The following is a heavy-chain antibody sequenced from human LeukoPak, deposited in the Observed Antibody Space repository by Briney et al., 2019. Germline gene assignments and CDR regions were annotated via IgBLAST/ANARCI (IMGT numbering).Heavy chain of an antibody. Sequence: SVKVSCKASGGTFSSYAISWVRQAPGQGLEWMGRIIPILGIANYAQKFQGRVMITADKSTSTAYMELSSLRSEDTAVYYCASPASSGYYYGGDYWGQGTLVTVSS. CDR2: IIPILGIA. CDR3: ASPASSGYYYGGDY. CDR1: GGTFSSYA. V-gene: IGHV1-69*04. D-gene: IGHD3-22*01. J-gene: IGHJ4*02.